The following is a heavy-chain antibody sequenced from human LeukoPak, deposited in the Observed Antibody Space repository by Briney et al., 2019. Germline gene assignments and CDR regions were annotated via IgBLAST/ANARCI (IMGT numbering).Heavy chain of an antibody. Sequence: GGSLRLSCAASGFTFSSYAMHWVRQAPGKGLEWVAVISYDGSNKYYADSVKGRFTISRDNSKNTLYLQMNSLRAEDTAVYYCAKNFGELSITVNWFDPWGQGTLVTVSS. D-gene: IGHD3-10*01. CDR1: GFTFSSYA. CDR3: AKNFGELSITVNWFDP. J-gene: IGHJ5*02. V-gene: IGHV3-30*04. CDR2: ISYDGSNK.